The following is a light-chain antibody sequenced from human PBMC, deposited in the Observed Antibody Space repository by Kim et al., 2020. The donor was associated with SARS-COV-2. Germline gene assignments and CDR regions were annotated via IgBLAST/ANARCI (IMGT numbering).Light chain of an antibody. V-gene: IGKV3-15*01. CDR2: GAS. CDR1: QSVSSN. CDR3: QQYNNWPPP. Sequence: EIVMTQSPATLSVSPGERATLSCRASQSVSSNLAWYQQKPGQAPRLLIYGASTRATGIPARFSGSGSGTEFTLTISSLQSEDFAVYYCQQYNNWPPPFGGGTKVEI. J-gene: IGKJ4*02.